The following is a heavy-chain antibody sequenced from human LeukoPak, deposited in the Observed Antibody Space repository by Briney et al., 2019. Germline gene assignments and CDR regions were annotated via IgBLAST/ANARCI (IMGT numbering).Heavy chain of an antibody. J-gene: IGHJ4*02. CDR2: ISGSGGST. CDR1: RFTFSSYA. D-gene: IGHD3-22*01. Sequence: GGSLRLSCAASRFTFSSYAMSWVRQAPGKGLEWVSAISGSGGSTYYADSVKGRFTISRDNSKNTLYLQMNSLRAEDTAVYYCAEDPNYYDSSGLTYYFDYWGQGTLVTVSS. V-gene: IGHV3-23*01. CDR3: AEDPNYYDSSGLTYYFDY.